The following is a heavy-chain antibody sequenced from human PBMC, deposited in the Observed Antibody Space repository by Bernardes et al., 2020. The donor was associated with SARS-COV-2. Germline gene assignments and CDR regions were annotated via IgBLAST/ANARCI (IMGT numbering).Heavy chain of an antibody. V-gene: IGHV1-46*01. D-gene: IGHD2-21*02. Sequence: ASVKVSCKASGYTFSSYYMHWVRQAPGQGLEWMGIINPRGGSTAYAQKFQGRVTMTRDTSTSTLYMELSSLRSEDTAVYYCAQGAYCSGDCYSPYFYYYDMDVWGQGTTVTVSS. CDR1: GYTFSSYY. CDR2: INPRGGST. J-gene: IGHJ6*02. CDR3: AQGAYCSGDCYSPYFYYYDMDV.